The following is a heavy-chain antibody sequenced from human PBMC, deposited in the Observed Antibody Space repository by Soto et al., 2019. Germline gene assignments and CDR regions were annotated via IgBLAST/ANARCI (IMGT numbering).Heavy chain of an antibody. D-gene: IGHD6-13*01. CDR1: GYTFTGYY. V-gene: IGHV1-2*04. J-gene: IGHJ4*02. Sequence: QVQLVQSGAEVKKPGASVKVSCKASGYTFTGYYMHWVRQAPGQGLEWMGWINPNSGGTNYAQKCQGWVTMTRDTSISTAYMELSRLRSDDTAVYYCARDNKKGYDYWGQGTLVTVSS. CDR3: ARDNKKGYDY. CDR2: INPNSGGT.